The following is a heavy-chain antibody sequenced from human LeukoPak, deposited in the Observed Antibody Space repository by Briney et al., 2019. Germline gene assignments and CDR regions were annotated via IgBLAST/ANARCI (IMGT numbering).Heavy chain of an antibody. CDR3: ARDWADAFDI. D-gene: IGHD3-16*01. CDR2: ISGSGGST. J-gene: IGHJ3*02. CDR1: GFMFSSYV. V-gene: IGHV3-23*01. Sequence: GGTLRLSCAGSGFMFSSYVMSWVRQAPGKGLEWVSGISGSGGSTYYADSVKGRFTISRDNSKNTLYLQMNSLRAEDTAVYYCARDWADAFDIWGQGTMVTVSS.